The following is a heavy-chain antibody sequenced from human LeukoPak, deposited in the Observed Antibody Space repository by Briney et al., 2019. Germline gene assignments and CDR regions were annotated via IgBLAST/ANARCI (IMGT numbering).Heavy chain of an antibody. Sequence: GSLRLSCAASGFPFNNFGMHWVRQAPGKGLEGVAFIGYEGVHKYYSDSVKGRFTISKDNSNATLYLQMNSLRPEDTAVYYCAKDLHGGYSSDYWGQGTLVTVSS. D-gene: IGHD3-22*01. J-gene: IGHJ4*02. CDR2: IGYEGVHK. CDR3: AKDLHGGYSSDY. V-gene: IGHV3-30*02. CDR1: GFPFNNFG.